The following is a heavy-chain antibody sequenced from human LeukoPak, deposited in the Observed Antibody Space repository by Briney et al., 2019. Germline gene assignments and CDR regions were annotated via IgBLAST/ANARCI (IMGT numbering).Heavy chain of an antibody. CDR1: GFTFSSYG. V-gene: IGHV3-30*02. CDR2: IRYDGSNK. Sequence: AGGSLRLSCAASGFTFSSYGMHWVRQAPGKGLEWVAFIRYDGSNKYYADYVKGRFTISRDNSKNSLFLQMSSLRAEDTAIYYCTRALYNTGWYPDYFDSWGQGTLVTVSS. D-gene: IGHD6-19*01. CDR3: TRALYNTGWYPDYFDS. J-gene: IGHJ4*02.